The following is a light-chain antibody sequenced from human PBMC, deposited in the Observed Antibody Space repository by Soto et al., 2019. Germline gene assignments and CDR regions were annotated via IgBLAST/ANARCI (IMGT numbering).Light chain of an antibody. CDR2: DAS. Sequence: EIRVTKSPATLSVTHGERATLSCRASESVGRHLAWYHQKPGQAPKLLIFDASTRATGVPARFSGSGSGTEFTLTVSSLQSEDIAVYFCQQYNNWPPHFGQGTRLEI. V-gene: IGKV3-15*01. CDR3: QQYNNWPPH. CDR1: ESVGRH. J-gene: IGKJ5*01.